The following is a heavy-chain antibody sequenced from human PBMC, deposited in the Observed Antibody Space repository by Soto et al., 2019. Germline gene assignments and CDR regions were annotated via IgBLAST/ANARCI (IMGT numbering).Heavy chain of an antibody. CDR2: INHSGST. V-gene: IGHV4-34*01. Sequence: SETLSLTCAVYGGSFSGYYWSWIRQPPGKGLEWIGEINHSGSTNYNPSLKSRVTISVDTSKNQFSLKLSSVTAADTAVYYRARETQDYYYGMDVWGQGTTVTVSS. CDR3: ARETQDYYYGMDV. J-gene: IGHJ6*02. CDR1: GGSFSGYY.